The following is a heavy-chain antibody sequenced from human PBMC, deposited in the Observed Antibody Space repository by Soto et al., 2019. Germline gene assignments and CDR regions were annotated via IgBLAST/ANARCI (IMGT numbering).Heavy chain of an antibody. CDR2: IYTSGST. CDR3: ARVGYYGMDV. Sequence: SETLSLTGAVSGCSISSYYWNWIRQPAGKGLEWIGRIYTSGSTNYNPSLKSRVTMSVDTSKNQFSLKLSSVTAADTAVYYCARVGYYGMDVWGQGTTVIVSS. V-gene: IGHV4-4*07. J-gene: IGHJ6*02. CDR1: GCSISSYY.